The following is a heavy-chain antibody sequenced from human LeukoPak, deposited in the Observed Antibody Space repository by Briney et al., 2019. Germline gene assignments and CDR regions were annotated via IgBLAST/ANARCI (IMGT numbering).Heavy chain of an antibody. CDR2: IIPILGIA. J-gene: IGHJ4*02. D-gene: IGHD3-3*01. Sequence: SVKVSCKASGGTFSSYTISWVRQAPGQGLEWMGRIIPILGIANYAQKFQGRVTITADKSTSTAYMELSSLRSEDTAVYYCARDLWSGSFDYWGQGTLVTVSS. CDR1: GGTFSSYT. CDR3: ARDLWSGSFDY. V-gene: IGHV1-69*04.